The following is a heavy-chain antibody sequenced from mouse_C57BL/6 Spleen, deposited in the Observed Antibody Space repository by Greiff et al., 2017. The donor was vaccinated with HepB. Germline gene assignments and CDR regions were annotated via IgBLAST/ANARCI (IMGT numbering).Heavy chain of an antibody. CDR3: ARSPGYFFDY. V-gene: IGHV7-3*01. Sequence: EVQLVESGGGLVQPGGSLSLSCAASGFTFTDYYMSWVRQPPGKALEWLGFIRNKANGYTTEYSASVKGRFTISRDNSQSILYLQMNALRAEDSATYYCARSPGYFFDYWGQGTTLTVSS. CDR2: IRNKANGYTT. J-gene: IGHJ2*01. CDR1: GFTFTDYY.